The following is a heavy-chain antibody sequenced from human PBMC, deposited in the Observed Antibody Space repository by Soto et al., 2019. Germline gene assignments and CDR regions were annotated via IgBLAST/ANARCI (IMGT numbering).Heavy chain of an antibody. CDR2: IIPILGIA. CDR3: PSPSAAAGWFDP. Sequence: QVQLVQSGAEVKKPGSSVKVSCKASGGTFSSYTISWVRQAPGQGLEWMGRIIPILGIANYAQKFQGRVTITADKSTSTAYMELSSLRSEDTAVYYCPSPSAAAGWFDPWGQGTLVTVSS. J-gene: IGHJ5*02. V-gene: IGHV1-69*02. D-gene: IGHD6-13*01. CDR1: GGTFSSYT.